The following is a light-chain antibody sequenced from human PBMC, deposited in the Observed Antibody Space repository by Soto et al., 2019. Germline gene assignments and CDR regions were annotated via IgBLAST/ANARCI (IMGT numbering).Light chain of an antibody. CDR2: VAS. CDR3: QQTFSPPYT. Sequence: DIQMTQSLSSLSASVGDTVTITCRASQSISNSLSWYKQKPGKAPKFLIYVASTLQRGVPSRFSGSGSGTDFTLTISSLQPEDVATYYFQQTFSPPYTFGHGTNLEIK. CDR1: QSISNS. V-gene: IGKV1-39*01. J-gene: IGKJ2*01.